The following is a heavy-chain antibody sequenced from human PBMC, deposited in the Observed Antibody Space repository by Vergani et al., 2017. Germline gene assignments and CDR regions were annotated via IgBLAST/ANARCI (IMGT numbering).Heavy chain of an antibody. Sequence: QVQLVQSGAEVKKPGSSVKVSCKASGGTFSSYAISWVRQAPGQGLEWMGGIIPIFGTANYAQQFQGRVTITADESTSTAYMELSSLRSEDTAVYYCARSRSQWLVLGWFDPWGQGILVTVSS. J-gene: IGHJ5*02. CDR3: ARSRSQWLVLGWFDP. CDR2: IIPIFGTA. V-gene: IGHV1-69*12. CDR1: GGTFSSYA. D-gene: IGHD6-19*01.